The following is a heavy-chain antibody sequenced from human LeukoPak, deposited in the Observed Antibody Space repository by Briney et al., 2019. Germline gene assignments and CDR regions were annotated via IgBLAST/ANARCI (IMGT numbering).Heavy chain of an antibody. J-gene: IGHJ6*02. V-gene: IGHV4-34*01. D-gene: IGHD3-10*01. CDR3: ARAIRGVMIVYYYYGLDV. CDR2: INHGGST. Sequence: SETLSLTCTVYCGSFSGYYWSWIRQPPEKGLEWIGEINHGGSTNYIPSLKSRVTISVDTSKKQFSLKLSSVTAADTAVYYCARAIRGVMIVYYYYGLDVWGQGTTVTVSS. CDR1: CGSFSGYY.